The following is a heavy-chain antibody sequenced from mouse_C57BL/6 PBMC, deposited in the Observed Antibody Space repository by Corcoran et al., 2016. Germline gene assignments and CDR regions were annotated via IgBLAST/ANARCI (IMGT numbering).Heavy chain of an antibody. CDR3: ARATTVVDYAMDY. J-gene: IGHJ4*01. V-gene: IGHV9-3*01. D-gene: IGHD1-1*01. CDR2: INTYSGVP. CDR1: GYTFTTYG. Sequence: QIQLVQSGPELKKPGETVKISCKASGYTFTTYGMSWVKQAPVKGLKWMGWINTYSGVPTYADDFKGRFAFSLTTSASTAYLPINNLKNEDTATYFCARATTVVDYAMDYWGQGTSVTVSS.